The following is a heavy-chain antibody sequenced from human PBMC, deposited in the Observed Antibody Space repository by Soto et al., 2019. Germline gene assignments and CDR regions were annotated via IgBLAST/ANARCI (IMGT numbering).Heavy chain of an antibody. J-gene: IGHJ4*02. CDR2: ISNDGSNK. Sequence: GGSLRLSCAASGFTFSIYAMHWVRQAPGKGLEWVAVISNDGSNKFYADSVKGRFTISRDNARNTLHLQMNTLRAEDTAVYYCAKDLYYYHSSLDDYWGQGTLVTVSS. D-gene: IGHD3-22*01. CDR1: GFTFSIYA. V-gene: IGHV3-30*18. CDR3: AKDLYYYHSSLDDY.